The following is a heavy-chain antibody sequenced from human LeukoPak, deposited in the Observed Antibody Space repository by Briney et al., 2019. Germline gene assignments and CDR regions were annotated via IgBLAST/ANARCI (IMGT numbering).Heavy chain of an antibody. J-gene: IGHJ4*02. D-gene: IGHD6-13*01. CDR1: GYTFTSYG. Sequence: ASVRVSCKASGYTFTSYGISWVRQAPGQGLEWMGWICAYNGKTNYAQKVQGRVTMTTDTSTTTAYMELRSLTSDDTAVYYCARYGGIAAAGTPEPFDYWGPGTLVTVSS. CDR2: ICAYNGKT. CDR3: ARYGGIAAAGTPEPFDY. V-gene: IGHV1-18*01.